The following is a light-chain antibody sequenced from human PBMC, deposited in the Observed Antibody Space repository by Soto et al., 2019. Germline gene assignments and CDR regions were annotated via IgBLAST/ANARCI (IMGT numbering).Light chain of an antibody. CDR3: RSYTSTSTIL. CDR2: EVS. Sequence: QSVLTQPASVSGSPGQSITISCTGTSSDIGAYNYVSWYQHHPGKAPKFMMYEVSYRPSGVSDRFSGSKSGNTASLTISGLQAEDEADYYCRSYTSTSTILFGGGTK. J-gene: IGLJ2*01. V-gene: IGLV2-14*01. CDR1: SSDIGAYNY.